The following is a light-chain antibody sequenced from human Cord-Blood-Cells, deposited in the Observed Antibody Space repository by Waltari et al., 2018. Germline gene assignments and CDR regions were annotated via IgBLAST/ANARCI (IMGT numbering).Light chain of an antibody. V-gene: IGLV2-14*01. Sequence: QSALTKPASVSGSPGQSITISSTGTSSDVGGYNYVSWYQQHPGKAPKLMIYDVSKRPSGVSNRFSGSKSGNTASLTISGLQAEDEADYYCSSYTSSSTLGVFGTGTKVTVL. CDR2: DVS. J-gene: IGLJ1*01. CDR1: SSDVGGYNY. CDR3: SSYTSSSTLGV.